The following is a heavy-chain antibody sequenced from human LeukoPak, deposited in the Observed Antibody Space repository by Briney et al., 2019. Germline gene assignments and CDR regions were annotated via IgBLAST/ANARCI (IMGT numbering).Heavy chain of an antibody. CDR1: GYSFTSYW. V-gene: IGHV5-51*03. D-gene: IGHD2-21*02. Sequence: GESLKISXKGSGYSFTSYWIGWVRQIPGKGLEWMGIIYPGDSDTRYSPSFQGQVTISADKSISTAYLQWSSLKASDTAMYYCARRVGGGDYITEFDYWGQGTLVTVSS. CDR2: IYPGDSDT. CDR3: ARRVGGGDYITEFDY. J-gene: IGHJ4*02.